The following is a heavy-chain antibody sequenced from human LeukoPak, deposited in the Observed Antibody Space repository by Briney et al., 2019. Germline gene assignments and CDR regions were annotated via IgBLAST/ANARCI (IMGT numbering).Heavy chain of an antibody. D-gene: IGHD4-17*01. Sequence: SETLSLTCTVSGGSISSYYWSWIRQPPGKGLEWIGYIYYSGSTNYNPSLKSRVTISVDTSKNQFSLKLSSVTAADTAVYYCAREYGDCERNAFDIWGQGTMVTVSS. J-gene: IGHJ3*02. V-gene: IGHV4-59*01. CDR1: GGSISSYY. CDR3: AREYGDCERNAFDI. CDR2: IYYSGST.